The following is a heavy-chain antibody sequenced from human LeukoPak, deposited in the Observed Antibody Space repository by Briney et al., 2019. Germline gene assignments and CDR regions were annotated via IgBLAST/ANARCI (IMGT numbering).Heavy chain of an antibody. CDR1: GYTVTSYY. CDR2: LSPSGGST. Sequence: GASVKVSCKASGYTVTSYYMHWVRQAPGQGLEWMGILSPSGGSTSYAQKFQGRATLTRATSTSTVYMELSSLRSEDTAVYYCASVYNYGMDVWGQGTTVIVSS. J-gene: IGHJ6*02. V-gene: IGHV1-46*01. CDR3: ASVYNYGMDV.